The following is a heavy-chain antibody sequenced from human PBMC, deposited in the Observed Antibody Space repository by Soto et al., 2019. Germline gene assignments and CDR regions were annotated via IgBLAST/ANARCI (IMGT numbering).Heavy chain of an antibody. V-gene: IGHV4-39*01. CDR3: ARQRTSVVTQAYFDV. CDR2: IHHFGTT. J-gene: IGHJ4*02. CDR1: GDSINSDGYF. Sequence: PSETLSLTCTVSGDSINSDGYFWSWIRQHPGKGLEWIGSIHHFGTTYYNPSLNSRVSMSIDTSKDQFSLKLKSVTAADTALYFCARQRTSVVTQAYFDVWGPGSLVTVSS. D-gene: IGHD2-21*02.